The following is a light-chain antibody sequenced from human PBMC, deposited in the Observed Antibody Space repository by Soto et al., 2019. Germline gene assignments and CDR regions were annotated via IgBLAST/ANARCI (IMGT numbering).Light chain of an antibody. CDR3: QQYHNWPPGLT. V-gene: IGKV3-15*01. Sequence: EIVMTQSPATLSVSPGERATLSCRASQSVNSNLAWYQQEPGQAPRLLIHGASTRAPDIPARFSGSGSGTDFTLTISSLKSEDFAVYYCQQYHNWPPGLTFGGGTRVEIK. CDR2: GAS. CDR1: QSVNSN. J-gene: IGKJ4*01.